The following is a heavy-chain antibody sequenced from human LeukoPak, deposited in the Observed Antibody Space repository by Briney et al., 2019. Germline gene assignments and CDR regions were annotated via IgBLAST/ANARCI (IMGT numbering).Heavy chain of an antibody. V-gene: IGHV5-51*01. Sequence: GESLKISCKGSGYSFTSYWIGWVRQMSGKGLEWMGIIYPDDSDTKYSPSFQGQVTISADKSISTAYLQWSSLKASDTAMYYCARREMATNPFDYWGQGTLVTVSS. J-gene: IGHJ4*02. CDR2: IYPDDSDT. D-gene: IGHD5-24*01. CDR3: ARREMATNPFDY. CDR1: GYSFTSYW.